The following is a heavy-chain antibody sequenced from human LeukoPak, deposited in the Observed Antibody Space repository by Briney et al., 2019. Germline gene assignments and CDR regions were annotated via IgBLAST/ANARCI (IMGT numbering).Heavy chain of an antibody. D-gene: IGHD6-19*01. CDR3: ARGVSGWYYFDY. V-gene: IGHV4-59*01. CDR2: IYYSGST. J-gene: IGHJ4*02. CDR1: GGSISSYY. Sequence: PSETLSLTCTVSGGSISSYYWSWIRQPPGKGLEWIGYIYYSGSTNYNPSLKSRVTISVDTSKNRFSLKLSSVTAADTAVYYCARGVSGWYYFDYWGQGTLVTVSS.